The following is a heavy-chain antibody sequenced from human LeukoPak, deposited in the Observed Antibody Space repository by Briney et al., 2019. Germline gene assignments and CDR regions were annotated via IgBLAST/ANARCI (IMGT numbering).Heavy chain of an antibody. CDR3: AKDAYGDYGVYYYYGMDV. CDR1: GLTFGSYA. D-gene: IGHD4-17*01. J-gene: IGHJ6*04. Sequence: GGSRTLSCAASGLTFGSYAMSWVRQAPEGGLVWGSAISGSGGSTYYADSVKGRFTISRDNSKNTLYLQMNSLRAEDTAVYYCAKDAYGDYGVYYYYGMDVWGKGTTVTVSS. CDR2: ISGSGGST. V-gene: IGHV3-23*01.